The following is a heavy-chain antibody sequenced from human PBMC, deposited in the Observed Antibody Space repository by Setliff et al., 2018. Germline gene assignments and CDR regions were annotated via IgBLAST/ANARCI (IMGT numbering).Heavy chain of an antibody. CDR1: GFTFRDYS. CDR2: IDQGSRG. J-gene: IGHJ6*03. Sequence: GSLRLSCATSGFTFRDYSLTWVRQAPGKGLEWVSGIDQGSRGYYPDSMKGRFTISRDNAKNSLYLQMNSLKADDTAVYYCAREPTRTGGFYYLDVWGEGTTVTVSS. V-gene: IGHV3-21*01. D-gene: IGHD2-2*01. CDR3: AREPTRTGGFYYLDV.